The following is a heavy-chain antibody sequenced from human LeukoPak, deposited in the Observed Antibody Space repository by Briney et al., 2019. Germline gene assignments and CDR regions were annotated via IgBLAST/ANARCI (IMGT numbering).Heavy chain of an antibody. CDR1: GFTFSSYA. V-gene: IGHV3-23*01. Sequence: GGSLRLSCAASGFTFSSYAMSWVRQAPGKGLEWVSAISGSGGSTYYADSVKGRFTISRDNSKNTLYLQMNSLRAEDTAVYYCAKDRPNYDFWSGDDFDYWGQGTLVTVSS. J-gene: IGHJ4*02. CDR2: ISGSGGST. CDR3: AKDRPNYDFWSGDDFDY. D-gene: IGHD3-3*01.